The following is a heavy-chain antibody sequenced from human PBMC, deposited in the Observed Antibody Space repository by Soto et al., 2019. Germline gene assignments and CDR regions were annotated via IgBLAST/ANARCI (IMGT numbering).Heavy chain of an antibody. V-gene: IGHV4-30-2*01. CDR1: GGSISSGGYS. CDR3: ARVAYYDILTGPFDY. Sequence: SETLSLTCTVSGGSISSGGYSWSWIRQPPGKGLEWIGYIYHSGSTYYNPSLKSRVTISVDRSKNQFSLKLSSVTAADTAVYYCARVAYYDILTGPFDYWGQGTLVTVSS. J-gene: IGHJ4*02. D-gene: IGHD3-9*01. CDR2: IYHSGST.